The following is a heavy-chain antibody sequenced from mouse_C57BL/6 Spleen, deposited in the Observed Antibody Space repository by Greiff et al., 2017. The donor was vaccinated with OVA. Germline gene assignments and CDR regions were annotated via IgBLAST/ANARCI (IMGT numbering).Heavy chain of an antibody. CDR1: GYTFTDYY. CDR3: ARNDYDEGDYYAMDD. CDR2: INPNNGGT. D-gene: IGHD2-4*01. J-gene: IGHJ4*01. Sequence: EVQLQQSGPELVKPGASVKISCKASGYTFTDYYMNWVKQSHGKSLEWIGDINPNNGGTSYNQKFKGKATLTVDKSSSTAYMELRSLTSEDSAVYYCARNDYDEGDYYAMDDWGQGTSVTVSS. V-gene: IGHV1-26*01.